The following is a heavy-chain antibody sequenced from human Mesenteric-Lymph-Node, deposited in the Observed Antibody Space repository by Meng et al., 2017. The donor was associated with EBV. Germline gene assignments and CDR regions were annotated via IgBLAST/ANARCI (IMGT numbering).Heavy chain of an antibody. V-gene: IGHV3-30-3*01. J-gene: IGHJ4*02. D-gene: IGHD5-12*01. CDR2: ITPDGNYK. CDR3: AKRSGATQTLDH. Sequence: QGKLGESVWGVVPPGRALRLSCAASGFTFSSYATHWVRQAPGKGREWVALITPDGNYKYYADSVKGRFTISRDNSKNMLSLQMHSLRPEDSALYYWAKRSGATQTLDHWGQGSLVTVSS. CDR1: GFTFSSYA.